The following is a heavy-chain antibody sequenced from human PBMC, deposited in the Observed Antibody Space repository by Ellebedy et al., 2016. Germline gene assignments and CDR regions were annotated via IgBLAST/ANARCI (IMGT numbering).Heavy chain of an antibody. D-gene: IGHD4-23*01. J-gene: IGHJ2*01. CDR2: IYYSGST. V-gene: IGHV4-39*01. CDR3: ARPRTTLVTWDWYFDL. CDR1: GGSISSSSSY. Sequence: SETLSLTCTVSGGSISSSSSYWGWIRQPPGKGLEWIGSIYYSGSTYYNPSLKSRVTISVDTSKNQFSLKLSSVTAADTAVYYCARPRTTLVTWDWYFDLWGRGTLVTVSS.